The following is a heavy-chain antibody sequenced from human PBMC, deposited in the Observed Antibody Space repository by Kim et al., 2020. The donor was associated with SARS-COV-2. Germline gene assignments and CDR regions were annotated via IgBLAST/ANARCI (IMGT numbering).Heavy chain of an antibody. CDR3: ARDYKTSSGWVYYYYYGMDV. D-gene: IGHD6-19*01. Sequence: ASVKVSCKASGYTFTSYAMNWVRQAPGQGLEWMGWINTNTGNPTYAQGFTGRFVFSLDTSVSTAYLQISSLKAEDTAVYYCARDYKTSSGWVYYYYYGMDVWGQGTTVTVSS. CDR2: INTNTGNP. V-gene: IGHV7-4-1*02. CDR1: GYTFTSYA. J-gene: IGHJ6*02.